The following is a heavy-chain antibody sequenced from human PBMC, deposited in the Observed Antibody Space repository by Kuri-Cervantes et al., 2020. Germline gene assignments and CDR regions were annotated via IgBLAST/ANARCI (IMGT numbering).Heavy chain of an antibody. CDR1: GGSISSSSYY. J-gene: IGHJ3*02. D-gene: IGHD2-15*01. CDR3: ARGKLLVHAFDI. Sequence: GGSLRLSCTVSGGSISSSSYYWGWIRQPPGKGLEYISYARYSGSTIHYADSVKGRFTVSRDNAKNSLYLQMNSLRVEDTAVYYCARGKLLVHAFDIWGQGTMVTVSS. V-gene: IGHV3-11*04. CDR2: ARYSGSTI.